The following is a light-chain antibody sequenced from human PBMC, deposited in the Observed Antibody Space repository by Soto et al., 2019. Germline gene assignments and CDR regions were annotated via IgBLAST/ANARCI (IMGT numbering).Light chain of an antibody. V-gene: IGLV2-23*01. Sequence: QSVLTQPASVSGSPGQSITISCTGSSSDVGNYNLVSWHQQHPGKAPKLMIYEGTKRPSGVSDRFSGSRSGNTASLTISGLQAEDEADYYCCSYAGRSSWVFGGGPKLTVL. CDR1: SSDVGNYNL. CDR3: CSYAGRSSWV. J-gene: IGLJ3*02. CDR2: EGT.